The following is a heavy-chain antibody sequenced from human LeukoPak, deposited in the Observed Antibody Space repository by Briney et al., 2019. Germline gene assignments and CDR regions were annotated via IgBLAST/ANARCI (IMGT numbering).Heavy chain of an antibody. CDR2: ISGTGGRT. J-gene: IGHJ4*02. Sequence: PGGSLRLSCAASGVTFSSYAMSWVRQAPGKGLEWVSAISGTGGRTYFADSVKGRFTISRDNSKNTLYLQMNSLRAEDTAVYYCAKDGMTTVTSLPFDYWGQGTLVTVSS. V-gene: IGHV3-23*01. CDR3: AKDGMTTVTSLPFDY. CDR1: GVTFSSYA. D-gene: IGHD4-17*01.